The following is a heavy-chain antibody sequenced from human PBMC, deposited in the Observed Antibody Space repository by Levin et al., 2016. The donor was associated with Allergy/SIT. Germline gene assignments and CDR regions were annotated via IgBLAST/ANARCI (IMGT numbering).Heavy chain of an antibody. CDR2: IIPIFGTA. CDR1: GGTFSSYA. J-gene: IGHJ6*02. Sequence: SVKVSCKASGGTFSSYAISWVRQAPGQGLEWMGGIIPIFGTANYAQKFQGRVTITADESTSTAYMELSSLRSEDTAVYYCARVVVVPAATYYYGMDVWGQGTTVTVSS. V-gene: IGHV1-69*13. D-gene: IGHD2-2*01. CDR3: ARVVVVPAATYYYGMDV.